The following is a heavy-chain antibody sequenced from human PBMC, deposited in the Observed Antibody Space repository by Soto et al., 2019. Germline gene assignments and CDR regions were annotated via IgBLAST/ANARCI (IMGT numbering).Heavy chain of an antibody. Sequence: QVQLVQSGAEVKKPGSSVKVSCKASGGTFSSYAISWVRQAPGQGREWMGGIIPIFGTANYAQKFQGRVTITADESTSTAYMELSSLRSEDTAVYYCASWGPTIRVSSSGWKFAWFDPWGQGTLVTVSS. CDR3: ASWGPTIRVSSSGWKFAWFDP. CDR2: IIPIFGTA. V-gene: IGHV1-69*01. CDR1: GGTFSSYA. J-gene: IGHJ5*02. D-gene: IGHD6-19*01.